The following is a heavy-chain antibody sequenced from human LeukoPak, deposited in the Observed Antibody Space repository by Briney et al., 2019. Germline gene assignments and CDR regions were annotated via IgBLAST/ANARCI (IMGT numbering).Heavy chain of an antibody. CDR2: IYYSGNT. J-gene: IGHJ4*02. D-gene: IGHD6-13*01. CDR3: ASLAAYSSSWYEYYFDY. V-gene: IGHV4-39*01. Sequence: SETLSLTCTVSGGSISSSSYYWGWIRQPPGKGLEWIGSIYYSGNTYYNPSFKSRVTISVDTSKNQFSLKLRFVTAADTAVYYCASLAAYSSSWYEYYFDYWGQGTLVTVSS. CDR1: GGSISSSSYY.